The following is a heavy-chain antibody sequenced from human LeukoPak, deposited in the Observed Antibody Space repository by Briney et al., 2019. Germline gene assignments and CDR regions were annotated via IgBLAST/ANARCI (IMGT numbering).Heavy chain of an antibody. CDR2: IWFDGSNK. J-gene: IGHJ5*02. D-gene: IGHD2-15*01. V-gene: IGHV3-33*06. CDR1: GFTFSSYG. Sequence: SLRLSCAASGFTFSSYGMHWVRQAPGKGLEWVAVIWFDGSNKYYADSVKGRFTISRDNSKKTLYLQMNSLRAEDTAVYYCAKAGYCSGGSCSSGWDNWFDPWGQGTLVTVSS. CDR3: AKAGYCSGGSCSSGWDNWFDP.